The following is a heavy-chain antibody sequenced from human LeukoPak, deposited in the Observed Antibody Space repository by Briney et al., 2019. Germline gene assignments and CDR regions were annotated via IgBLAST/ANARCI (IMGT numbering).Heavy chain of an antibody. J-gene: IGHJ1*01. CDR1: GFTFSSYS. CDR3: ARSSGSYSHEFFQH. Sequence: GGSLRLSCAASGFTFSSYSMHWVRQAPGKGLEWVAVISYDGSNKYYADSVKGRFTISRDNSKNTLYLQMNSLRAEDTAVYYCARSSGSYSHEFFQHWGQGTPVTVSS. D-gene: IGHD1-26*01. V-gene: IGHV3-30*01. CDR2: ISYDGSNK.